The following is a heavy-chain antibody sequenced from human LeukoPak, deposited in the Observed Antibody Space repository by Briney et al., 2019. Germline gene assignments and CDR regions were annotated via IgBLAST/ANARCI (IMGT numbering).Heavy chain of an antibody. V-gene: IGHV4-31*03. Sequence: SQTLSLTCTVSGGSISSGGYYCSWIRQHPGKGLEWIGYIYYSGSTYYNPSLKSRVTISVDTSKNQFSLKLSSVTAADTAVYYCARCAPATRGGFDYWGQGTLVTVSS. J-gene: IGHJ4*02. CDR2: IYYSGST. CDR1: GGSISSGGYY. CDR3: ARCAPATRGGFDY. D-gene: IGHD2-15*01.